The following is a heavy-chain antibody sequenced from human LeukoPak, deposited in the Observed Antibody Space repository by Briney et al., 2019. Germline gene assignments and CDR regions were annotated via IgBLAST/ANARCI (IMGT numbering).Heavy chain of an antibody. Sequence: GASVKVFCKTPGYTFTSYGINWVRQAPGQGLEWMGWISGYKGNTNYAQKLQGRVTMTTDTSTSTAYMELRSLRSDDTAVYYCARGVYSSRWYFSSDWYAGDYWGQGTLVTVSS. V-gene: IGHV1-18*01. CDR1: GYTFTSYG. CDR3: ARGVYSSRWYFSSDWYAGDY. D-gene: IGHD6-13*01. CDR2: ISGYKGNT. J-gene: IGHJ4*02.